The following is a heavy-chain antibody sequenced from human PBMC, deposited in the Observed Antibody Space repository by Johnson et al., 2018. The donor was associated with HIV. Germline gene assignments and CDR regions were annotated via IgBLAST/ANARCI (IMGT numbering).Heavy chain of an antibody. V-gene: IGHV3-9*01. CDR1: GFTFDDYA. Sequence: VQLVESGGGLVQPGRSLRLSCAAFGFTFDDYAMHWVRQAPGKGLEWVSGINSDGSIISYADSVKGRLTISRDNAKNTLFLQMNSLRAGDTAVYYCARRMFSSGWYNDGLGAFDIWGQGTMVTVSS. CDR2: INSDGSII. D-gene: IGHD6-19*01. CDR3: ARRMFSSGWYNDGLGAFDI. J-gene: IGHJ3*02.